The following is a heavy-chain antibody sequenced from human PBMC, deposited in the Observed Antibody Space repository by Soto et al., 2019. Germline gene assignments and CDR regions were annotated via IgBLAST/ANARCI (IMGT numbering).Heavy chain of an antibody. CDR3: ARDSGTLGVWAYFFDY. Sequence: QVQLVQSGAEVKKPGASVKVSCKASGYTFTDYGISWVRQAPGQVLEWMGWISGYNGNTDYAQNFQGRVTMTTDTSTSTAYMELRGLRSYDTAIFFSARDSGTLGVWAYFFDYWGQGTLVTVSS. CDR1: GYTFTDYG. CDR2: ISGYNGNT. D-gene: IGHD1-1*01. J-gene: IGHJ4*02. V-gene: IGHV1-18*01.